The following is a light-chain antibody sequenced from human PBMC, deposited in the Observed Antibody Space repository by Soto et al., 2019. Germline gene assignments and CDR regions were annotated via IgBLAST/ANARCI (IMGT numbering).Light chain of an antibody. CDR2: DNN. CDR1: SSNIGNNY. V-gene: IGLV1-51*01. CDR3: GTWDGSLNTVL. J-gene: IGLJ2*01. Sequence: QSVLTQPPSVSAAPGQKVTISCSGSSSNIGNNYVSWYQQVPGTAPKLLIYDNNRRPSGIPDRFSGSKSGTSATLGITGLQTGDEADYYCGTWDGSLNTVLFGGGTKLTVL.